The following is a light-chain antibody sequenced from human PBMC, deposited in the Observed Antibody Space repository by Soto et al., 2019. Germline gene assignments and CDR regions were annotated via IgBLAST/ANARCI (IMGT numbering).Light chain of an antibody. CDR3: QQSYSTPQT. CDR2: GAS. V-gene: IGKV1-39*01. Sequence: DIQMTQSPSSLSASVGDRVTITCRASQSISNYLNWYQQKPGKAPKLLIYGASSLQSGVPSRFSGSGSGTDFTLSVSSLQPEDFATYYCQQSYSTPQTFGQGTQVEIK. CDR1: QSISNY. J-gene: IGKJ1*01.